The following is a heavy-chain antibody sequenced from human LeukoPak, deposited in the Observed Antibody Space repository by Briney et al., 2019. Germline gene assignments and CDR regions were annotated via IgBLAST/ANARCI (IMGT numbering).Heavy chain of an antibody. D-gene: IGHD6-13*01. V-gene: IGHV3-11*04. CDR1: GFTFSDYY. J-gene: IGHJ5*02. Sequence: GGSLRLSCAASGFTFSDYYMSWIRQAPGKGLEWVSYISSSGSTIYYADSVKGRFTISRDNAKNSLYLQMNSLRAEDTAVYYCARERPSSSWYWPFDPWGQGTLVTVSS. CDR2: ISSSGSTI. CDR3: ARERPSSSWYWPFDP.